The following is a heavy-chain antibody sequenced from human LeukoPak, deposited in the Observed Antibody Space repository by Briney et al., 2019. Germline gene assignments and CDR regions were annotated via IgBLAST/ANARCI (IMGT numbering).Heavy chain of an antibody. J-gene: IGHJ4*02. D-gene: IGHD3-3*01. CDR3: AKDETGFLNYFHY. Sequence: GGSLRLSCAASGFTFSSYTMSWVRQAPGKGLAWVSGIDSSGTKTTYADSVKGRFIISRDNPRNTLYLQMNSLRAEDTAVYYCAKDETGFLNYFHYWGQGALVTVSS. CDR1: GFTFSSYT. CDR2: IDSSGTKT. V-gene: IGHV3-23*01.